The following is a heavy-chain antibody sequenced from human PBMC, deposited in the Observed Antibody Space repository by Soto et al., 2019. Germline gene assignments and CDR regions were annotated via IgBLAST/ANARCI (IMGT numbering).Heavy chain of an antibody. CDR3: AKDSPYSSSWYSALVYYYYYGMDV. D-gene: IGHD6-13*01. CDR2: ISYDGSNK. Sequence: VGSLRLSCAASGFTFSSYGMRWVRQAPGKGLEWVAVISYDGSNKYYADSVKGRFTISRDNSKNTLYLQMNSLRAEDTAVYYCAKDSPYSSSWYSALVYYYYYGMDVWGQGTTVIVSS. CDR1: GFTFSSYG. J-gene: IGHJ6*02. V-gene: IGHV3-30*18.